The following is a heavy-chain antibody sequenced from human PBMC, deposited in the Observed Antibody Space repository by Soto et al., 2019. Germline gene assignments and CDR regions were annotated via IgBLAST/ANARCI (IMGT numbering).Heavy chain of an antibody. CDR2: INSDGSST. Sequence: GGSLRLSCAASGFTFSSYWMHWVRQAPGKGLVWVSRINSDGSSTSYADSVKGRFTISRDNAKNTLYLQMNSLRAEDTAAYYCARDSMVRGVIIYYYYYYGMDVWGQGTTVTVSS. J-gene: IGHJ6*02. D-gene: IGHD3-10*01. CDR3: ARDSMVRGVIIYYYYYYGMDV. CDR1: GFTFSSYW. V-gene: IGHV3-74*01.